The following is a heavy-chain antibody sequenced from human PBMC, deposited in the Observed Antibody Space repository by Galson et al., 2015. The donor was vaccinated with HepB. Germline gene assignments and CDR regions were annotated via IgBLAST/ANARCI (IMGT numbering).Heavy chain of an antibody. CDR3: ARPAYDFWSDNNWFDP. Sequence: SVKVSCKASGYTFTGYYMHRVRQAPGQGLEWMGRINPNSGGTNYAQRFQGRVTMTRDTSISTAYMELSRLRSDDTAVYYCARPAYDFWSDNNWFDPWGQGTLVTVSS. J-gene: IGHJ5*02. D-gene: IGHD3-3*01. CDR1: GYTFTGYY. V-gene: IGHV1-2*06. CDR2: INPNSGGT.